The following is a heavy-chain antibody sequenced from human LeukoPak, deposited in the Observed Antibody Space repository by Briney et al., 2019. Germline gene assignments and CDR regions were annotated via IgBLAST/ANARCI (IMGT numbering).Heavy chain of an antibody. D-gene: IGHD3/OR15-3a*01. CDR3: ARRGLVAGIYDLVYGFDL. J-gene: IGHJ3*01. CDR2: VNPDTGNT. CDR1: GYSFTTFH. Sequence: ASVKVSCKAAGYSFTTFHINWVRQAPGQGPEWMGWVNPDTGNTGFAQKFQGRVTITQNSSVTTVYMELSSLTSEDTAVYYCARRGLVAGIYDLVYGFDLWGQGTMVTVSS. V-gene: IGHV1-8*03.